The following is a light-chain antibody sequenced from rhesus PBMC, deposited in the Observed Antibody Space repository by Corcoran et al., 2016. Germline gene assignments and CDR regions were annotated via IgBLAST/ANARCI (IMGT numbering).Light chain of an antibody. CDR3: QQGYATPFT. J-gene: IGKJ3*01. CDR2: KAS. V-gene: IGKV1-74*01. Sequence: DIQMTQSPSSLSASVGDRVTITCRASQGISSYLNWYPQKPGKALKLLISKASTLHRGVPSRFSGSGSGTDYTVTISSLQPEDVASYYCQQGYATPFTFGPGTKLDIK. CDR1: QGISSY.